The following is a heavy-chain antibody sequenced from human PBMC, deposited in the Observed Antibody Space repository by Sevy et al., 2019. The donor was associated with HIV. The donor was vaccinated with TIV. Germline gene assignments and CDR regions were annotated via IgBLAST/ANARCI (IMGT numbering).Heavy chain of an antibody. CDR3: ATDKDYYDSSGYYHRYFDY. V-gene: IGHV1-24*01. Sequence: ASVKVSCKVSGYTLTELSMHWVRQAPGKGLEWMGGFDPEDGETIYAQKFQGRVTMTEDTSTDTAYMELSSLRSEVTAVYYWATDKDYYDSSGYYHRYFDYWGQGTLVTVSS. J-gene: IGHJ4*02. CDR1: GYTLTELS. D-gene: IGHD3-22*01. CDR2: FDPEDGET.